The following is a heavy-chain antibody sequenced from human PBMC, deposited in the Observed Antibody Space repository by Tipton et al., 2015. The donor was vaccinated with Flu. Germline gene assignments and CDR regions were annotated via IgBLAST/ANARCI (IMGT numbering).Heavy chain of an antibody. Sequence: TLSLTCTVSGGSISSSSYYWGWIRQPPGKGLEWIGSIYYSGSTYYNPPLKSRVTISVDTSKNQFSLKLSSVTAADTAVYYCARKRGYQPDVDYWGQGTLVTVSS. V-gene: IGHV4-39*07. J-gene: IGHJ4*02. CDR2: IYYSGST. D-gene: IGHD2-2*01. CDR3: ARKRGYQPDVDY. CDR1: GGSISSSSYY.